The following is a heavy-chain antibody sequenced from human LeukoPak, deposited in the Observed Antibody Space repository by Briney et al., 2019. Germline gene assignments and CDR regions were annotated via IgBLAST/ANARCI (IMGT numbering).Heavy chain of an antibody. CDR2: IYHSGSA. CDR1: GYSISSVYY. V-gene: IGHV4-38-2*01. Sequence: PSETLSLTCAVSGYSISSVYYWGWIRQPPGKGLEWIGSIYHSGSAYYNPSLKSRVTISVDTSKNQFSLKLNSVTAADTAVYYCARRRGSGSYYNDYWGQGTLVTVSS. CDR3: ARRRGSGSYYNDY. D-gene: IGHD3-10*01. J-gene: IGHJ4*02.